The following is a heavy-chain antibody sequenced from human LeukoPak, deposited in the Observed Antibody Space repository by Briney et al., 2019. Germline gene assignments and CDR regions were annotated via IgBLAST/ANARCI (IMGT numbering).Heavy chain of an antibody. D-gene: IGHD3-10*01. CDR2: IIPIFGTA. CDR3: AREGDYYGSGSYYNVWFDP. J-gene: IGHJ5*02. Sequence: SVKVSCKASGGTFSNYAISWVRQAPGQGLEWMGGIIPIFGTASYAQKFQGRVTITADESTSTAYMELSSLRSEDTAVYYCAREGDYYGSGSYYNVWFDPWGQGTLVTVSS. V-gene: IGHV1-69*01. CDR1: GGTFSNYA.